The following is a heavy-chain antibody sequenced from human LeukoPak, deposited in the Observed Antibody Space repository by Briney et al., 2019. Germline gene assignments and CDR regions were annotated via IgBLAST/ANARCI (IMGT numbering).Heavy chain of an antibody. CDR2: ISSSSSYI. CDR3: ARDAHIVVVPAACDFDY. CDR1: GFTFSSYS. V-gene: IGHV3-21*01. Sequence: GGSLRPSCAASGFTFSSYSMNWVRQAPGKGLEWVSSISSSSSYIYYADSVKGRFTISRDNAKNSLYLQMNSLRAEDTAVYYCARDAHIVVVPAACDFDYWGQGTLVTVSS. D-gene: IGHD2-2*01. J-gene: IGHJ4*02.